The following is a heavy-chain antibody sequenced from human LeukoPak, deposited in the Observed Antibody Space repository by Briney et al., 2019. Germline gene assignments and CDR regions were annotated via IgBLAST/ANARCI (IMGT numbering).Heavy chain of an antibody. CDR1: GGSLSGYY. V-gene: IGHV4-34*01. D-gene: IGHD3-22*01. J-gene: IGHJ2*01. CDR3: ARFFDSSGPIGAGSFDL. CDR2: INHSGST. Sequence: PSETLSLTYAVYGGSLSGYYWSWIRQPPGKGLEWIGEINHSGSTNYNPSLKSRVTISVDTSKNQFSLKLSSVTAADTAVYYCARFFDSSGPIGAGSFDLWGRGTLVTVSS.